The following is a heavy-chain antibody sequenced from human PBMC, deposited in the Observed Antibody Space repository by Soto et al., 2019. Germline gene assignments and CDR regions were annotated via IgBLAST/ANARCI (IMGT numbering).Heavy chain of an antibody. CDR2: IYYSGST. V-gene: IGHV4-31*03. CDR1: GGSISSGGYY. CDR3: ARDKVKGDYYDSSGYFDY. D-gene: IGHD3-22*01. Sequence: SETLSLTCTVSGGSISSGGYYWSWIRQHPGKGLEWIGYIYYSGSTYYNPSLKSRVTISVDTSKNQFSLKLSSVTAADTAVYYCARDKVKGDYYDSSGYFDYWGQGTLVTVSS. J-gene: IGHJ4*02.